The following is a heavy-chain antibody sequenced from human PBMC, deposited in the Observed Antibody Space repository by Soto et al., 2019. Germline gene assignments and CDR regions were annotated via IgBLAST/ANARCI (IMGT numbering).Heavy chain of an antibody. Sequence: GGSLRLSCAASGFTFSSYSMNWVRQAPGKGLEWVSSISSSSSCIYYADSVKGRFTISRDNAKNSLYLQMNSLRAEDTAVYYCARASDYYDSSGYYYYYGMDVWCQGTTVTVSS. CDR1: GFTFSSYS. D-gene: IGHD3-22*01. CDR2: ISSSSSCI. V-gene: IGHV3-21*01. J-gene: IGHJ6*02. CDR3: ARASDYYDSSGYYYYYGMDV.